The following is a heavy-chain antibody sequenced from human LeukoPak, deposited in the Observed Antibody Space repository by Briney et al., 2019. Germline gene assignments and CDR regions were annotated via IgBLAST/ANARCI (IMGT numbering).Heavy chain of an antibody. J-gene: IGHJ4*02. CDR2: ISSFSSTI. V-gene: IGHV3-11*04. CDR1: GFSLSDYY. Sequence: GGSLRLSCAASGFSLSDYYISWVRQAPGKGLEWVSYISSFSSTIYYADSVMGRFTISRDNAKNSLYLQMNSLRAEDTAVYYCARSPNYKGYFDYWGQGTLVTVSS. D-gene: IGHD3-10*01. CDR3: ARSPNYKGYFDY.